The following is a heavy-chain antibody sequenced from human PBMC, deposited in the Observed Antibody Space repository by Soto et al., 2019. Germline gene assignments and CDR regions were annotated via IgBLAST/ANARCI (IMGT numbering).Heavy chain of an antibody. V-gene: IGHV4-59*01. CDR3: ARDRAAGYYDSSGYYPDYHGMDV. J-gene: IGHJ6*02. Sequence: PSETLSLTCTVSGGSISSYYWSWIRQPPGKGLEWIGYNYYSGSTNYNPSLKSRVTIAVDTSKNQFSPKLSSVNAADTAVYYCARDRAAGYYDSSGYYPDYHGMDVWGQGTTVTVSS. D-gene: IGHD3-22*01. CDR1: GGSISSYY. CDR2: NYYSGST.